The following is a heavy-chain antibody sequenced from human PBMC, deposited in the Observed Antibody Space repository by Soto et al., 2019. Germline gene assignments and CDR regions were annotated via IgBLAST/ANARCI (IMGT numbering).Heavy chain of an antibody. CDR1: GESFNGYF. D-gene: IGHD4-17*01. CDR2: IINSGAT. Sequence: QVQLQQWGAGPLKPSETLSLTCVVYGESFNGYFWTWIRQPPGQGLEWIGGIINSGATNYNPSLRSRVTMSVDTSKHQFSLNLTSLTAADTAVYYCARDDPVTRTIDYWGQGTLVTVSS. CDR3: ARDDPVTRTIDY. V-gene: IGHV4-34*02. J-gene: IGHJ4*02.